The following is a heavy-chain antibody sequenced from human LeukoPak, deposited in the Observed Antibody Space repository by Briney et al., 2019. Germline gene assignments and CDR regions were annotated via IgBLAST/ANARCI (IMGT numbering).Heavy chain of an antibody. CDR3: ARSLRVAVAASY. J-gene: IGHJ4*02. CDR1: GFTFSTYG. V-gene: IGHV3-48*02. D-gene: IGHD6-19*01. Sequence: GGSLRLSCAASGFTFSTYGMNWVRQAPGKGLEWISFISRSSTPIYYADSVKGRFTISRDNAKNSLYLQMNSLTDEDTAIYYCARSLRVAVAASYWGQGTLVTVSS. CDR2: ISRSSTPI.